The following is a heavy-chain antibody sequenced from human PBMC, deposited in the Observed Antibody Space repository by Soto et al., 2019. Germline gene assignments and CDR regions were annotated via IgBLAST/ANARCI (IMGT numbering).Heavy chain of an antibody. Sequence: EVQLVESGGGLVQPGGSLRLSCTASGFTFSSFWMHWVHQVPGRGLVWVSRISTDGSSTNYADSAKGRFTTSRDNAKNTLYLQMNSLRAEDTAVYYCARNRDGVDYWGQGTLVTVSS. CDR1: GFTFSSFW. CDR2: ISTDGSST. J-gene: IGHJ4*02. CDR3: ARNRDGVDY. V-gene: IGHV3-74*01.